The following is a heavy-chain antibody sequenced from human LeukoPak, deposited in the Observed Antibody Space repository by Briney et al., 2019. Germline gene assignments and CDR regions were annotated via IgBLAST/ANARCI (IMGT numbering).Heavy chain of an antibody. CDR1: GFTLRSYA. D-gene: IGHD1-26*01. V-gene: IGHV3-30-3*01. Sequence: GGSLRLSCAAPGFTLRSYAMPWCPQAPGKGLRGVAVISYDGSNKYYADSVKGRFTISRDNSKNTLYLQMNSLRAEDTAVYYCARAVGSGSYRGSGYWGQGTLVAVSS. CDR2: ISYDGSNK. CDR3: ARAVGSGSYRGSGY. J-gene: IGHJ4*02.